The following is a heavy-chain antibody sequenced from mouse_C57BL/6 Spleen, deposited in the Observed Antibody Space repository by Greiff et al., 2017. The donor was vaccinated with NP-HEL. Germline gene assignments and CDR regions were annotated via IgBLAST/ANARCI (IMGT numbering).Heavy chain of an antibody. D-gene: IGHD2-4*01. CDR2: INPSNGGT. CDR1: GYTFTSYW. CDR3: ARCGGKIYYDYDDAMDY. J-gene: IGHJ4*01. V-gene: IGHV1-53*01. Sequence: VKLQQPGTELVKPGASVKLSCKASGYTFTSYWMHWVKQRPGQGLEWIGNINPSNGGTNYNEKFKSKATLTVDKSSSTAYMQLSSLTSEDSAVYYCARCGGKIYYDYDDAMDYWGQGTSVTVSS.